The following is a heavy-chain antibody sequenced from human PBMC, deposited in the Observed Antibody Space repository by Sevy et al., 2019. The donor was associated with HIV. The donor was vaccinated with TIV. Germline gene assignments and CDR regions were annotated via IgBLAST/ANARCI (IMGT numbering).Heavy chain of an antibody. V-gene: IGHV3-74*01. Sequence: GGSLRLSCAASGFTFSSYWMHWVRQAPGKGLVWVSRINSDGSSTSYADSVKGRFTISRDNAKNTLYLQMNSLRAEDTAVYYRARDPSDYGDYAYFDYWGQGTLVTVSS. D-gene: IGHD4-17*01. CDR2: INSDGSST. J-gene: IGHJ4*02. CDR3: ARDPSDYGDYAYFDY. CDR1: GFTFSSYW.